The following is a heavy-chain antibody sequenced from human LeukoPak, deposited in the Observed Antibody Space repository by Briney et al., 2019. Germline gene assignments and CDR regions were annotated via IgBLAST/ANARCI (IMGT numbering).Heavy chain of an antibody. CDR2: IIPISGTA. CDR1: GGTFSSYA. V-gene: IGHV1-69*05. D-gene: IGHD6-19*01. J-gene: IGHJ4*02. Sequence: SVKVSCKAPGGTFSSYAISWVRQAPGQGLEWMGRIIPISGTANYAQKFQGRVTITTDESTSTAYMELSSLRSEDTAVYYCASVIAVAGTGDFDYWGQGTLVTVSS. CDR3: ASVIAVAGTGDFDY.